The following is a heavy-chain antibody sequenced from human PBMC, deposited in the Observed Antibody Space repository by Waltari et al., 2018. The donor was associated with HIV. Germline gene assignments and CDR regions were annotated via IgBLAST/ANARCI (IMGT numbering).Heavy chain of an antibody. CDR2: VKHSGRT. Sequence: QVQLKQWGAGVLKPSETLSLTCAVYSESFSGNYWSWIRQPPGKGVEWIGEVKHSGRTNYNPSLKSRVTISIDTSKKQFSLRLTSVTAADTALYYCARMPILGYGSYAFDSWGQGTLVTVSS. CDR3: ARMPILGYGSYAFDS. CDR1: SESFSGNY. D-gene: IGHD6-13*01. V-gene: IGHV4-34*01. J-gene: IGHJ4*02.